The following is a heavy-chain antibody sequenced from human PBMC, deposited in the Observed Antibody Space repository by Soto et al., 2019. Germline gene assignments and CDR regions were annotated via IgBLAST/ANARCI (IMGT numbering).Heavy chain of an antibody. J-gene: IGHJ4*02. CDR1: GGTFSSYA. V-gene: IGHV1-69*13. CDR3: ARLGDFWSGYPLGYFDY. Sequence: ASVKVCCKASGGTFSSYAISWVRQAPGQGLEWMGGIIPIFGTANYAQKFQGRVTITADESTSTAYMELSSLRSEDTAVYYCARLGDFWSGYPLGYFDYWGQGTLVPVSS. D-gene: IGHD3-3*01. CDR2: IIPIFGTA.